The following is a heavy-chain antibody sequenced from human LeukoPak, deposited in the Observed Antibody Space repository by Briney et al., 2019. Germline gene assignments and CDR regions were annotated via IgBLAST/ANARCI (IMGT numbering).Heavy chain of an antibody. V-gene: IGHV4-4*07. CDR2: IYSSGST. CDR1: GGSISSYY. Sequence: SETLSLTCTVSGGSISSYYWSWIRQPAGKGLQWIGRIYSSGSTNYNPSLKSRVTISVDKSKNQFSLKLSSVTDADTAVYYCARGRKWAFDYWGQGILVRVSS. D-gene: IGHD2-8*01. CDR3: ARGRKWAFDY. J-gene: IGHJ4*02.